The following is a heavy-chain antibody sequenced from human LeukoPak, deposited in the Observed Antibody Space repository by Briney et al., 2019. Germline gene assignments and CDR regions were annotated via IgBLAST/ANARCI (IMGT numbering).Heavy chain of an antibody. D-gene: IGHD5-18*01. V-gene: IGHV4-59*08. CDR2: IYYSGST. J-gene: IGHJ4*02. CDR3: ARRSDSYGTYYFDY. Sequence: SETLSLTCTVSGGSISSYYWSWIRQPPGKGLEWIAYIYYSGSTNYNPSLKSRVTISIDTSKNQFSLKLSSVTAADTAVYYCARRSDSYGTYYFDYWGQGTLVTVSS. CDR1: GGSISSYY.